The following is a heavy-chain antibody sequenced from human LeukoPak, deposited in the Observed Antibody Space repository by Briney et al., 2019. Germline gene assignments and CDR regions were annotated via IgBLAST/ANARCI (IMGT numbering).Heavy chain of an antibody. CDR3: ARGTRVGATDAFDI. D-gene: IGHD1-26*01. V-gene: IGHV4-39*01. Sequence: SETLSLTCTVSGGSISSSSYYWGWIRQPPGKGLEWIGSIYYSGSTYCNPSLKSRVTISVDTSKNQFSLKLSSVTAADTAVYYCARGTRVGATDAFDIWGQGTMVTVSS. J-gene: IGHJ3*02. CDR2: IYYSGST. CDR1: GGSISSSSYY.